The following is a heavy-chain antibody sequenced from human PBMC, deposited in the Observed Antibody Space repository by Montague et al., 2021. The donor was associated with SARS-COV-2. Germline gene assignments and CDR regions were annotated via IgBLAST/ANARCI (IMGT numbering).Heavy chain of an antibody. CDR2: IKLDGSEE. J-gene: IGHJ4*02. CDR3: ASSNFFAY. Sequence: SLRLSCATSGFIFADYWMSWVRQAPGKGLEWVANIKLDGSEEYYMDSVKGRFTVSRDNARNILSLQMDSLTADDTAVYYCASSNFFAYWGQGTLITVSS. CDR1: GFIFADYW. V-gene: IGHV3-7*03.